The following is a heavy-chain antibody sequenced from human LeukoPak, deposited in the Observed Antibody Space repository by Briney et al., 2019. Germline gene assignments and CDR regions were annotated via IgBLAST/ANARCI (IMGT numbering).Heavy chain of an antibody. V-gene: IGHV4-59*01. CDR2: IYYSGST. J-gene: IGHJ5*02. Sequence: PSETLSLTCTVSGGSISSYYWSWIRQPPGKGLEWIGYIYYSGSTNYNPSLKSRVTISVDTSKNQFSLKLSSVTAADTAVYYRARVGKGSFDPWGQGTLVTVSS. CDR3: ARVGKGSFDP. D-gene: IGHD3-10*01. CDR1: GGSISSYY.